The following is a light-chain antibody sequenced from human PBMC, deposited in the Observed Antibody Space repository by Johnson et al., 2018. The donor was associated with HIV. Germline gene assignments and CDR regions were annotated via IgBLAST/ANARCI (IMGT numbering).Light chain of an antibody. CDR2: ENN. J-gene: IGLJ1*01. Sequence: QSVLTQPPSVSAAPGQKVTISCSGSSSNIGNNYVSWYQHLPGTAPKLLIYENNKRPSGIPDRFSGSKSGTSATLGITGLQTENEADYYCGTWHSSLTSGGVFGTGTKVTVL. CDR1: SSNIGNNY. CDR3: GTWHSSLTSGGV. V-gene: IGLV1-51*02.